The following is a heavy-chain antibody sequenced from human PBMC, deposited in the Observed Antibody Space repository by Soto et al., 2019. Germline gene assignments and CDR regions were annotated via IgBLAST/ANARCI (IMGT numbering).Heavy chain of an antibody. D-gene: IGHD3-22*01. Sequence: GGSLRLSCAASGFTFSSYGIHWVRQAPGKGLEWVAVISYDGSNKYYADSVKGRFTISRDNSKNTLYLQMNSLRAEDTAVYYCAKGDMIFDYWGQGTLVTVSS. CDR1: GFTFSSYG. J-gene: IGHJ4*02. CDR3: AKGDMIFDY. V-gene: IGHV3-30*18. CDR2: ISYDGSNK.